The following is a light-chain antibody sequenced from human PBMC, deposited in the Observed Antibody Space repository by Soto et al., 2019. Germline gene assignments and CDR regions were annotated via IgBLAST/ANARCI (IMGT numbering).Light chain of an antibody. V-gene: IGKV1-39*01. J-gene: IGKJ2*03. CDR1: ENIRSY. CDR2: AAS. CDR3: QHAYTTPDMYS. Sequence: IEMTQSPSSLSASIGDRVTITCRASENIRSYLTWYQQRPGKAPKVLIFAASSLESGVPSRFSGNGSGTDFTLTIGSLRPEDFGTYYCQHAYTTPDMYSFGQGTKLEFK.